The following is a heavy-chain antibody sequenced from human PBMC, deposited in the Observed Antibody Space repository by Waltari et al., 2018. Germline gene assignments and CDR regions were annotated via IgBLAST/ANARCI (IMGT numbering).Heavy chain of an antibody. CDR1: GGSISSYY. Sequence: QVQLQESGPGLVKPSETLSLTCTVSGGSISSYYWSWIRQPAGKGLEWIGRIDTSGSTNYHPSLNRRVTMAEDTSKNQFSLKLSAVTAADTAVYYCAVDWSGYYNYYYYYYGMDVWGQGTTVTVSS. CDR3: AVDWSGYYNYYYYYYGMDV. D-gene: IGHD3-3*01. V-gene: IGHV4-4*07. CDR2: IDTSGST. J-gene: IGHJ6*02.